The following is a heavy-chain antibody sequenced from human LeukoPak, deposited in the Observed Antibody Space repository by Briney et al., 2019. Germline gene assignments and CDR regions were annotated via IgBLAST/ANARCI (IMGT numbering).Heavy chain of an antibody. CDR3: ARVSIIYGDLFDS. CDR2: IYYSGST. V-gene: IGHV4-39*07. J-gene: IGHJ4*02. D-gene: IGHD4-17*01. Sequence: SETLSLTCTVSGGSISSSSYYWGWIRQPPGKGLEWIGSIYYSGSTYYNPSLKSRVTISVDTSKNQFSLKLSSVTAADTAVYSCARVSIIYGDLFDSWGQGTLVTVSS. CDR1: GGSISSSSYY.